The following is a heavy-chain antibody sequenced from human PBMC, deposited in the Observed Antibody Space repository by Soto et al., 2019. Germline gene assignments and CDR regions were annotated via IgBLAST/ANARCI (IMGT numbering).Heavy chain of an antibody. D-gene: IGHD6-13*01. CDR3: ARERAAAGFDY. CDR2: MNPNSGNT. V-gene: IGHV1-8*01. Sequence: QVQLVQSGAEVKKPGASVKVSCKASGYTFTSYDINWVRQATGQGLEWMGWMNPNSGNTGYAQEFQGRVTMTRNTSISTAYMDLSSLRSDDTAVCYCARERAAAGFDYWGQGTLVTVSS. J-gene: IGHJ4*02. CDR1: GYTFTSYD.